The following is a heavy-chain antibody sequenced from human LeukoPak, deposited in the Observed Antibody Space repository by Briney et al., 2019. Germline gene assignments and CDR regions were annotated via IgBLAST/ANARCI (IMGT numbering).Heavy chain of an antibody. Sequence: SETLSLTCADYGGSFSGYYWSWIRQPPGKGLEWIGYIYYSGTTYYNPSLKSRITISVDTSKNQFSLKLSSVTAADTALYYCARGITRRRTFDIWGQGTMVTVSS. CDR3: ARGITRRRTFDI. CDR2: IYYSGTT. V-gene: IGHV4-30-4*08. CDR1: GGSFSGYY. D-gene: IGHD3-10*01. J-gene: IGHJ3*02.